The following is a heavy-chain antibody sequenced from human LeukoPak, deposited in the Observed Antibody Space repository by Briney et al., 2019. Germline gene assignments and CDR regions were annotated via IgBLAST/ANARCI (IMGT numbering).Heavy chain of an antibody. J-gene: IGHJ4*02. D-gene: IGHD6-19*01. V-gene: IGHV1-46*01. CDR3: ARLYSSGWYALD. CDR2: INPSGGST. CDR1: GYTFTSYY. Sequence: ASVTVSCKASGYTFTSYYMHWVRQAPGQGLEWMGIINPSGGSTSYAQKFQGRVTITADESTSTAYMELSSLRSEDTAVYYCARLYSSGWYALDWGQGTLVTVSS.